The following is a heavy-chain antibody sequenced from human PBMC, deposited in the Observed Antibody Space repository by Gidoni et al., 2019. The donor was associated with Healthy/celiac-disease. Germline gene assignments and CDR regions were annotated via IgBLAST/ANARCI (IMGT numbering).Heavy chain of an antibody. V-gene: IGHV4-34*01. Sequence: QVPLQQWGAGLLKPSETLSLTCAVYGGSFSGYYWSWLRHPPGKGLEWIGEINHSGSTNYNPSLKRRVTISVDTSKNQFSLKLSSVTAADTAVYYCARGGSSWYIRWFDYWGQGTPVTVSS. D-gene: IGHD6-13*01. CDR1: GGSFSGYY. CDR2: INHSGST. CDR3: ARGGSSWYIRWFDY. J-gene: IGHJ4*02.